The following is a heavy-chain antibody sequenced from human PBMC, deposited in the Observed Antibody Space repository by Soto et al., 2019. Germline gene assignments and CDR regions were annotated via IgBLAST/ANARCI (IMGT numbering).Heavy chain of an antibody. CDR2: IIPIFGKA. CDR3: AKGRYSRPMGYSYGMDV. Sequence: QAQLEQSGGEVKKPGSSVKVSCKASRVAFSKFIVTWVRQAPGLGLAWVGGIIPIFGKANSEQKFQGRVTITAEESKSTSYMEVNNLRSEDTAVYYCAKGRYSRPMGYSYGMDVLSHGTTVTVSS. CDR1: RVAFSKFI. J-gene: IGHJ6*02. D-gene: IGHD1-26*01. V-gene: IGHV1-69*01.